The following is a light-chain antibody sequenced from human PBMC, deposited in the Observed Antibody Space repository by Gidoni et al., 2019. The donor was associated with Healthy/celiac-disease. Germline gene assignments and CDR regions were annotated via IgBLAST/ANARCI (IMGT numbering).Light chain of an antibody. CDR2: GAT. CDR3: QQYNNWPRT. J-gene: IGKJ1*01. CDR1: QSVSSN. Sequence: EIVMTQSPATLSVSPGERATLSCRASQSVSSNLAWYQQKPGQAPRLLIYGATTRANGIQARFRGSGSGTEFTLTISSLQSEDFAVYYCQQYNNWPRTFGQGTKVEIK. V-gene: IGKV3-15*01.